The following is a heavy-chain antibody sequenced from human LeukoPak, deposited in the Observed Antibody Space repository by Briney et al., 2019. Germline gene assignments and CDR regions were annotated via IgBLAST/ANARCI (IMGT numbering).Heavy chain of an antibody. CDR2: ISGSGDST. D-gene: IGHD3-9*01. Sequence: GSLRLSCATSGLIFSSYAMTWVRQAPGKGLEWVSAISGSGDSTYYADSVKGRFTISRDNSKNTLYLQMNSLRAEDTAVYYCAKIGSYDILTGYPGRSFFDYWGQGTLVTVSS. CDR1: GLIFSSYA. CDR3: AKIGSYDILTGYPGRSFFDY. J-gene: IGHJ4*02. V-gene: IGHV3-23*01.